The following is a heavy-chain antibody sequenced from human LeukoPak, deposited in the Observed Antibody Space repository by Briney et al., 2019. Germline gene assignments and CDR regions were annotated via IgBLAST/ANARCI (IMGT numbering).Heavy chain of an antibody. Sequence: GASVKVSCKVSGYTLTELSMHWVRQAPGKGLEWMGGFDPGDGETIYAQKFQGRVTMTEDTSTDTAYMELSSLRSEDTAVYYCATDARNGYLYYFDYWGQGTLVTVSS. V-gene: IGHV1-24*01. CDR1: GYTLTELS. J-gene: IGHJ4*02. CDR3: ATDARNGYLYYFDY. D-gene: IGHD5-18*01. CDR2: FDPGDGET.